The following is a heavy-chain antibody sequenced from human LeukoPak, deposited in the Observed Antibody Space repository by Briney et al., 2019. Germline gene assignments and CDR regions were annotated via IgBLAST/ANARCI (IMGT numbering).Heavy chain of an antibody. CDR3: AQDVSAGVYCDY. CDR1: GFTFTNYD. CDR2: ISGSGGST. V-gene: IGHV3-23*01. Sequence: GGSLRLSCAASGFTFTNYDMSWVRQAPGKGLEWVSAISGSGGSTYYADSVKGRFTISRDNSKNTLFLQMNSLRAEDTAIYYCAQDVSAGVYCDYWGQGTLVTVSS. D-gene: IGHD2-8*01. J-gene: IGHJ4*02.